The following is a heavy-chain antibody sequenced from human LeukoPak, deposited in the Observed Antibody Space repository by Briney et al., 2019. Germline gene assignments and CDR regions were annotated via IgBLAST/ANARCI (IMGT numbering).Heavy chain of an antibody. V-gene: IGHV3-23*01. J-gene: IGHJ4*02. Sequence: GGSLRLPCAASGFTFNNYAMSWVRQAPGKGLEWVSGISDSGGSTYYADSVKGRFTISRDNSKNTVHLQLNNLRVDDTAVYFCVRHDSYIPYWGQGTLVTVSS. D-gene: IGHD5-18*01. CDR1: GFTFNNYA. CDR3: VRHDSYIPY. CDR2: ISDSGGST.